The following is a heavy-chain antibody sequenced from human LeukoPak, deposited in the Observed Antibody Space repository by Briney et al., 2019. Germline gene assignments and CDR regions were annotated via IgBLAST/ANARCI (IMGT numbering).Heavy chain of an antibody. V-gene: IGHV3-66*01. J-gene: IGHJ4*02. Sequence: GGSLRLSCAASGFTVSSNYMSWVRQAPGKGLEWVSVIYSGGSTYYADSVKGRFTISRDNSKNTLYLQVNSLRAEDTAVYYCARDRGSYHRPFDYWGQGTLVTVSS. CDR3: ARDRGSYHRPFDY. CDR1: GFTVSSNY. D-gene: IGHD1-26*01. CDR2: IYSGGST.